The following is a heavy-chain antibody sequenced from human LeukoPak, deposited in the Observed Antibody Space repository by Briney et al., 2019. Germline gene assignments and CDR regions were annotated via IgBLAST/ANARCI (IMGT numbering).Heavy chain of an antibody. J-gene: IGHJ4*02. CDR2: LRNDGTYK. V-gene: IGHV3-30*02. Sequence: PGGSLRLSCAASGFTFTTYGVHWVRQAPGKGLEWVAFLRNDGTYKYYADSVKGRFTISRDNSKNTLYLQMSSLRAEDTAVYYCVKTSCSTTSCPGDYWGQGTLVTVSS. CDR1: GFTFTTYG. CDR3: VKTSCSTTSCPGDY. D-gene: IGHD2-2*01.